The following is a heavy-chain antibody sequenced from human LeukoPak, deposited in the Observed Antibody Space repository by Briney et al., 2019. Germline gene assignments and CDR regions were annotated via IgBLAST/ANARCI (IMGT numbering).Heavy chain of an antibody. V-gene: IGHV3-30*03. Sequence: PGGSLRLSCAASGFTFSSYGMYWVRQAPGKGLEWVALISYHGGNTYYADSVKGRFTISRDNSKNTLYLQMNSLRAEDTAVYYCARCAAGTHWFDPWGQGTLVTVSS. CDR1: GFTFSSYG. J-gene: IGHJ5*02. CDR3: ARCAAGTHWFDP. CDR2: ISYHGGNT. D-gene: IGHD6-13*01.